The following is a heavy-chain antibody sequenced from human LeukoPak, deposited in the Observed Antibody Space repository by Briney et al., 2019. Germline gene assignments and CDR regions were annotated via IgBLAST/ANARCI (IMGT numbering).Heavy chain of an antibody. CDR1: GGSFSGYY. V-gene: IGHV4-34*01. CDR3: ARAYRRRGSYFDY. J-gene: IGHJ4*02. CDR2: INHSGST. D-gene: IGHD1-26*01. Sequence: PSEALSLTCAVYGGSFSGYYWSWIRQPPGKGLEWIGEINHSGSTNYNPSLKSRVTISVDTSKNQFPLKLSSVTAADTAVYYCARAYRRRGSYFDYWGQGTLVTVSS.